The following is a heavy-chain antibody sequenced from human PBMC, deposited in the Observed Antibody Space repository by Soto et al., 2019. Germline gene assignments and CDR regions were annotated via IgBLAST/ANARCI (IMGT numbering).Heavy chain of an antibody. CDR2: ISSTSSYS. Sequence: EVQLVESGGGLVKPGGSLRLSCTASGFTFSSNSMNWVRQAPGKGLEWVSSISSTSSYSYYADSMKGRFTISRDNAKNSLYLQMYSLRVEDTALYYCATEGYSSDWYPDYWGQGTLVTVTS. V-gene: IGHV3-21*01. CDR3: ATEGYSSDWYPDY. D-gene: IGHD6-19*01. J-gene: IGHJ4*02. CDR1: GFTFSSNS.